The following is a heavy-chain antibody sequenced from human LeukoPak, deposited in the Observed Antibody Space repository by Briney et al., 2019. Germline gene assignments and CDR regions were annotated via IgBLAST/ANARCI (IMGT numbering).Heavy chain of an antibody. CDR3: ARDSPEAFDI. CDR2: IYHSGST. V-gene: IGHV4-30-2*01. D-gene: IGHD1-14*01. CDR1: GGSISSGGYY. Sequence: PSQTLSLTCTVSGGSISSGGYYWSWIRQPPGKGLEWIGYIYHSGSTYYNPSLKSRVTISVDRSKNQFSLKLSSVTAADTAVYYCARDSPEAFDIWGQGTMVTVSS. J-gene: IGHJ3*02.